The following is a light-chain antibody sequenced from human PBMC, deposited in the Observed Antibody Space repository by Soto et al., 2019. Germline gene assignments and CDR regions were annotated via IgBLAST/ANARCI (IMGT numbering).Light chain of an antibody. Sequence: QSVLTQPASVSGSPGQSITISCTGTSSDIGDYNFVSWYQQHPGKAPKLMIYEVSNRPSGVSNRFSASKSGNTASLTISGLQAEDEAAYYCSSYTGTNTLYVFGTGTKATVL. V-gene: IGLV2-14*01. CDR1: SSDIGDYNF. CDR3: SSYTGTNTLYV. CDR2: EVS. J-gene: IGLJ1*01.